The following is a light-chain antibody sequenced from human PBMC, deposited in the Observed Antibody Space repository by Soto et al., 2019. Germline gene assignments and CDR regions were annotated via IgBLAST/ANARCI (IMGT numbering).Light chain of an antibody. CDR3: QQYNNWPIT. V-gene: IGKV3D-15*01. J-gene: IGKJ5*01. CDR2: DAS. Sequence: EISMIQHPANLSVFTGGRATLSCRASQSVSRNLAWYQQKPGQAPRLLIYDASTRATGTPARFSGSGSGTKFTLSISSLQSEDFAVYYCQQYNNWPITFGQGTRLEI. CDR1: QSVSRN.